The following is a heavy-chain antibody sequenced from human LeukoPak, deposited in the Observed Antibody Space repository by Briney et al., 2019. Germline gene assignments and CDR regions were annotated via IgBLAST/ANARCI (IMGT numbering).Heavy chain of an antibody. CDR1: GFTFSSYS. CDR3: ARAQWELSDAFDI. J-gene: IGHJ3*02. D-gene: IGHD1-26*01. V-gene: IGHV3-48*01. Sequence: GRSLRLSCAASGFTFSSYSMNWVRQAPGKGLEWVSYISSSSSTIYYADSVKGRFTISRDNAKNSLYLQMNSLGAEDTAVYYCARAQWELSDAFDIWGQGTMVTVSS. CDR2: ISSSSSTI.